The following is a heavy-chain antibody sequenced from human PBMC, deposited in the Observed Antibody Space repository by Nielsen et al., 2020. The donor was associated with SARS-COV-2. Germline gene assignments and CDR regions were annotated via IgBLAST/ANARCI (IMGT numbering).Heavy chain of an antibody. CDR2: INWNSDII. J-gene: IGHJ4*02. V-gene: IGHV3-9*01. D-gene: IGHD3-3*01. CDR1: GFTFDDYA. Sequence: SLKISCAASGFTFDDYAMHWVRQVPGKGLEWVSGINWNSDIIGYADSVKGRFTISRDNAKNSLYLQMNSLRAEDTAVYYCVRDSSVVIWSGYPVDWGQGTLVTVSS. CDR3: VRDSSVVIWSGYPVD.